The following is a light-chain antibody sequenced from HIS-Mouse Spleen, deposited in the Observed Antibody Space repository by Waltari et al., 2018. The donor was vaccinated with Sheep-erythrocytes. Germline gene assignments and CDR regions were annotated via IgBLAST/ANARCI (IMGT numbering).Light chain of an antibody. Sequence: DIQMTQSRSSMSAYVGDRVTITCQASQDISNYLNWYQQKPGKAPKLLIYDASNLETGVPSRFSGSGSGTDFTFTISSLQPEDIATYYCQQYDNLLTFGGGTKVEIK. CDR3: QQYDNLLT. V-gene: IGKV1-33*01. J-gene: IGKJ4*01. CDR2: DAS. CDR1: QDISNY.